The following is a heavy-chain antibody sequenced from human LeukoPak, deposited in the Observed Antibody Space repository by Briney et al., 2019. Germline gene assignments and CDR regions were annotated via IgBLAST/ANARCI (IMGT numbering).Heavy chain of an antibody. CDR3: AKDLGYCSGGSCYRFDY. CDR1: GFTFSSYG. Sequence: GGSLRLSCAASGFTFSSYGMHWVRQAPGKGLEWVAVISYDGSNKYYADSVKGRFTISRDNSKNSLYLQMNSLRAEDTAVYYCAKDLGYCSGGSCYRFDYWGQGTLVTVSS. J-gene: IGHJ4*02. CDR2: ISYDGSNK. D-gene: IGHD2-15*01. V-gene: IGHV3-30*18.